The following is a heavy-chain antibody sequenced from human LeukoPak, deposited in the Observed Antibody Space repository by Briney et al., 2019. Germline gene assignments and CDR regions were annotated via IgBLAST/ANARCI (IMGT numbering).Heavy chain of an antibody. CDR1: GFTLRSYA. J-gene: IGHJ4*02. D-gene: IGHD3-9*01. V-gene: IGHV3-23*01. Sequence: GGSLRLSCAASGFTLRSYAMSWVRQAPGKGLEWVSGISGSGESTYYADSVKGRFTISRDNSKNTLYLQMNSLRAEDTAVYYCAKAPYYGILTGYYIEYWGQGTLVTVSS. CDR2: ISGSGEST. CDR3: AKAPYYGILTGYYIEY.